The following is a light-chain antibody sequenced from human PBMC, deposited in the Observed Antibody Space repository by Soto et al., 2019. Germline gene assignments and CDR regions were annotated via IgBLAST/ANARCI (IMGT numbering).Light chain of an antibody. CDR1: SSDVGASNL. CDR3: CSYAGNRYVL. V-gene: IGLV2-23*02. CDR2: EVN. Sequence: SALTQPASVSGSPGQSITISCSGSSSDVGASNLVSWYQQHPGRAPKLIIYEVNKGPSGVSNRFSGSKSGNTASLTISGLQAADEADYYCCSYAGNRYVLFGGGTKVTVL. J-gene: IGLJ2*01.